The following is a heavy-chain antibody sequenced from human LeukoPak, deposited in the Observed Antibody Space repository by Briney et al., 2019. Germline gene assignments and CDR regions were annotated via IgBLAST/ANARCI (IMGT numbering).Heavy chain of an antibody. D-gene: IGHD6-13*01. Sequence: GGSLRLSCAASGFTFSSYAMSWVRQAPGKGLEWVSAISGSGGSTYYADSVKGRFTISRDNYKNTLYLQMNSLRDEDTAVYYCAKDKSSSWYIYYAFDIWGQGTMVTVSS. CDR3: AKDKSSSWYIYYAFDI. CDR2: ISGSGGST. J-gene: IGHJ3*02. V-gene: IGHV3-23*01. CDR1: GFTFSSYA.